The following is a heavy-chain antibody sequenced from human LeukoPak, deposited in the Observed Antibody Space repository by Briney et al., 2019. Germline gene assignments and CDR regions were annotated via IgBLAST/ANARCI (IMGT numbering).Heavy chain of an antibody. J-gene: IGHJ4*02. CDR3: ATHPPKLCTGGSCTDY. V-gene: IGHV4-59*01. CDR2: IYYSGST. D-gene: IGHD2-15*01. Sequence: PSETLSLTCTVSGGSISSYYWSWIRQPPGKGLEWIGYIYYSGSTNYNPSLKSRVTISVDTSKNQFSLKLSSVTAADTAVYYCATHPPKLCTGGSCTDYWGQGTLVTVSS. CDR1: GGSISSYY.